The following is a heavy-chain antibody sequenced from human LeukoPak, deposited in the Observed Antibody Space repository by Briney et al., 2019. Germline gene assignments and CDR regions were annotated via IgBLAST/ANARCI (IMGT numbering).Heavy chain of an antibody. CDR1: GGSFSGYY. J-gene: IGHJ4*02. V-gene: IGHV4-34*01. Sequence: SETLSLTCAVYGGSFSGYYWSWIRQPPGKGLEWIGEINHSGSTNYNPPLKSRVTISVDTSKNQFSLKLSSVTAADTAVYYCASQARTYYDFWSGYGHFDYWGQGTLVTVPS. CDR2: INHSGST. CDR3: ASQARTYYDFWSGYGHFDY. D-gene: IGHD3-3*01.